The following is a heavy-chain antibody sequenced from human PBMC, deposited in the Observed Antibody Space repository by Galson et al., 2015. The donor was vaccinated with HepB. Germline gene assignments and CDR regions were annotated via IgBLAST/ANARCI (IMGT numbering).Heavy chain of an antibody. Sequence: SVKVSCKASGGTFSSYAISWVRQAPGQGLEWMGGIIPTFGTANYAQKFQGRVTITADESTSTAYMELGSLRSEDTAVYYCARGEAQGAPRGAFDIWGQGTMVTVSS. V-gene: IGHV1-69*13. CDR2: IIPTFGTA. J-gene: IGHJ3*02. D-gene: IGHD1-26*01. CDR3: ARGEAQGAPRGAFDI. CDR1: GGTFSSYA.